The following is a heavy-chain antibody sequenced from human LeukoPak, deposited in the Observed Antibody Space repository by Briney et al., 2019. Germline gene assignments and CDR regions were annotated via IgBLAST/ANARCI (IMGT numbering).Heavy chain of an antibody. V-gene: IGHV3-43*02. D-gene: IGHD5-18*01. CDR3: AKDHGYSYGLPPDY. Sequence: GGSRRRACAAAGVTFDDYAMHWVRQAPGKGLEWFSLISGDGGSTYYADSVKGRLTISRDNSKNSLYLQMKSLRTEDTALYYCAKDHGYSYGLPPDYWGQGTLVTVSS. J-gene: IGHJ4*02. CDR2: ISGDGGST. CDR1: GVTFDDYA.